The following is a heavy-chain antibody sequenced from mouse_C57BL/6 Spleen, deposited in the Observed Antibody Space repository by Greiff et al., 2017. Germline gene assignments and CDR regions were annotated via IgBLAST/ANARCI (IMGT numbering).Heavy chain of an antibody. V-gene: IGHV14-4*01. J-gene: IGHJ3*01. CDR3: TAEGNSPWFAY. CDR2: IDPENGDT. CDR1: GFNIKDDY. Sequence: EVQLVESGAELVRPGASVKLSCTASGFNIKDDYMHWVKQRPEQGLEWIGWIDPENGDTEYASKFQGKATITADTSSNTAYLQLSSLTSEDAAVYYCTAEGNSPWFAYWGQGTLVTVSA. D-gene: IGHD2-1*01.